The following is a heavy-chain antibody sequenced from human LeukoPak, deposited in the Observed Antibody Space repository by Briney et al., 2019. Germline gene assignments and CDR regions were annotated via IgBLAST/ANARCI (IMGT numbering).Heavy chain of an antibody. CDR3: ARVILSSSGWYSWFDP. D-gene: IGHD6-19*01. CDR2: IIPIFGTA. CDR1: GGTFSSYA. Sequence: SVKVSCKASGGTFSSYAISWVRQAPGQGLEWMGGIIPIFGTANYAQKFQGRVTITADESTSTAYMELSSLRSEDTAVYYCARVILSSSGWYSWFDPWGQGTLVTVSS. V-gene: IGHV1-69*13. J-gene: IGHJ5*02.